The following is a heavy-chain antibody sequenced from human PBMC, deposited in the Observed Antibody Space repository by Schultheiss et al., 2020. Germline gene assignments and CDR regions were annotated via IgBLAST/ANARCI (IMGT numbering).Heavy chain of an antibody. CDR3: AKTRRKSIAVAVDY. D-gene: IGHD6-19*01. V-gene: IGHV3-66*02. J-gene: IGHJ4*02. Sequence: GGSLRLSCAASGFTFSSYSMNWVRQAPGKGLEWVSVIYSGGSTYYADSVKGRFTISRDNSKNTLYLQMNSLRAEDTAVYYCAKTRRKSIAVAVDYWGQGTLVTVSS. CDR1: GFTFSSYS. CDR2: IYSGGST.